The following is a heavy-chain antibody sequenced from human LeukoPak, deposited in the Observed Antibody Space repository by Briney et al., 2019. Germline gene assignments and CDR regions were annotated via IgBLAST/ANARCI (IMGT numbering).Heavy chain of an antibody. V-gene: IGHV3-23*01. D-gene: IGHD1-1*01. CDR2: ISGSAGST. CDR1: GFTFSSYA. Sequence: QPGGSLRLSCGASGFTFSSYAMSWVRQAPGKGLEWVSGISGSAGSTYYADSVKGRFTISRDNAKNSLHLQMNSLRVEDTAVYYCGEGGTLGYWGQGTLVTVSS. CDR3: GEGGTLGY. J-gene: IGHJ4*02.